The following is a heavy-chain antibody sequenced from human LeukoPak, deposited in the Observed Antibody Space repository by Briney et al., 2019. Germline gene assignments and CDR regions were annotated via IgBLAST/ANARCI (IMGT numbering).Heavy chain of an antibody. CDR1: GGSFSGYY. D-gene: IGHD3-10*02. Sequence: SETLSLTCAVYGGSFSGYYWGWIRQPPGKGLEWIGEINHSGSTNYNPSLKSRVTISVDTSKNQFSLKLSSVTAADTAVYYCARGRNYYVLDYWGQGTLVTVSS. V-gene: IGHV4-34*01. CDR2: INHSGST. J-gene: IGHJ4*02. CDR3: ARGRNYYVLDY.